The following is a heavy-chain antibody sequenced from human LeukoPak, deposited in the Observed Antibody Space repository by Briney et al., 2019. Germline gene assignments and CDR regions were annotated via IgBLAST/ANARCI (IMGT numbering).Heavy chain of an antibody. D-gene: IGHD3-3*01. CDR3: AKMEGQRLYDYCMDV. Sequence: GGSLRLSCAASGFAFSNFAMSWVRQAPGKGLEWSSAMSGSGYYTYYVESVKGRFTISRDNSRNTLYLHMNSLRADDTAVYYCAKMEGQRLYDYCMDVWGRGTTVTVSS. V-gene: IGHV3-23*01. CDR1: GFAFSNFA. J-gene: IGHJ6*03. CDR2: MSGSGYYT.